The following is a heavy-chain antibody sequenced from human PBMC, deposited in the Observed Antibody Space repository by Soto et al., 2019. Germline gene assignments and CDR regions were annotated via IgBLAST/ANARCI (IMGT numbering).Heavy chain of an antibody. CDR3: AREGVAPYYYYGMDV. CDR2: ISAYNGAT. J-gene: IGHJ6*02. CDR1: GYTFTSYA. D-gene: IGHD5-12*01. V-gene: IGHV1-18*01. Sequence: ASVKVSCKASGYTFTSYAITWVRQAPGQGLEWMGWISAYNGATNYAQNLQGRVTMTTDTSTSTAYMELGSLTSDDTAVYYCAREGVAPYYYYGMDVWGQGTPVTVSS.